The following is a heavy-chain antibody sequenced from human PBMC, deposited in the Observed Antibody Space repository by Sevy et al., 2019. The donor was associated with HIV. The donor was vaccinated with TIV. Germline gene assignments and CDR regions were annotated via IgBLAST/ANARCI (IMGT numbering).Heavy chain of an antibody. D-gene: IGHD1-26*01. J-gene: IGHJ4*02. V-gene: IGHV4-59*08. CDR2: IYYNGHI. CDR1: GGSIASLY. CDR3: AGENAWGRCYS. Sequence: SETLSLTCAVSGGSIASLYWNWIRQPPGKGLEWIANIYYNGHINYNPSLKSRVTLALDKSKNQFSLRLSSVTAADTAMYYCAGENAWGRCYSWGQGTLVTVSS.